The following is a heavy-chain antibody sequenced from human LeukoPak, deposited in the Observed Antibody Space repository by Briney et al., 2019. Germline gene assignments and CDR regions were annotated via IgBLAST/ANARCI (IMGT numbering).Heavy chain of an antibody. D-gene: IGHD5-24*01. J-gene: IGHJ3*02. CDR3: ARGADMSAIVGAAFDI. CDR2: LSGSGSTT. CDR1: GFIFNNYP. Sequence: GGSLRLSCVASGFIFNNYPMSWVRQAPGKGLEWVSVLSGSGSTTYYADSVKGRFTISRDNSQNTLYLQMNNLRAEDTALFFCARGADMSAIVGAAFDIWGQGTMVTVSS. V-gene: IGHV3-23*01.